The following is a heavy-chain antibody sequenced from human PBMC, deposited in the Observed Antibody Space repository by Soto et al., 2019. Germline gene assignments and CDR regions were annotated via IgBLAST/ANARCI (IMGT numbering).Heavy chain of an antibody. D-gene: IGHD2-8*01. CDR3: ARGPHPYFNDY. CDR1: GYTFTSYE. J-gene: IGHJ4*02. V-gene: IGHV1-8*01. Sequence: QVQLVQSGAEVKKPGASVKVSCKASGYTFTSYEINWVRQATGQGLEWMGWMNPNNGNTGHAQKFQGRVTMTRNTSISTAYMELSSLRYEDTAVYYCARGPHPYFNDYWGQGTLVTVSS. CDR2: MNPNNGNT.